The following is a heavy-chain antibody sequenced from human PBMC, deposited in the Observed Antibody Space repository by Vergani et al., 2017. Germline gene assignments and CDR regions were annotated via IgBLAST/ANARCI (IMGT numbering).Heavy chain of an antibody. V-gene: IGHV4-61*02. CDR1: GDSISSGSYY. Sequence: QVQLQESGPGLVKPSQTLSLTCTVSGDSISSGSYYWSWIRQPAGKGLEWIGRIYTSGSTNYNPSLKSRVTISVDTSKNQFSLKLSSVTAADTAVYYCARLVVPAAMLNWFDPWGQGTLVTVSS. CDR2: IYTSGST. CDR3: ARLVVPAAMLNWFDP. J-gene: IGHJ5*02. D-gene: IGHD2-2*01.